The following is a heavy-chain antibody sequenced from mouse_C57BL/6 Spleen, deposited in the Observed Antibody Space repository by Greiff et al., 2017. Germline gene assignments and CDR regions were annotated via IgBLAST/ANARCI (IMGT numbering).Heavy chain of an antibody. Sequence: EVQVVESGEGLVKPGGSLKLSCAASGFTFSSYAMSWVRQTPEKRLEWVAYISSGGDYTYYADTVKGRFTISRDNARNTLYLQMSSLKSEDTAMYYCTRGDDPFDYWGQGTTLTVSS. V-gene: IGHV5-9-1*02. CDR3: TRGDDPFDY. J-gene: IGHJ2*01. CDR2: ISSGGDYT. CDR1: GFTFSSYA.